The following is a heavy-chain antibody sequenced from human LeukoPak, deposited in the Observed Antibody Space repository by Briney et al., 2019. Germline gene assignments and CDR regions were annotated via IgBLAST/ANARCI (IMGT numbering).Heavy chain of an antibody. CDR3: ARGYSGWYYFDY. CDR2: IHYSGST. CDR1: GGSISSYY. D-gene: IGHD6-19*01. Sequence: SETLSLTCTVSGGSISSYYWSWIRQPPGKGLEWIGYIHYSGSTNYNPSLKSRVTISVDTSKNQFSLKLSSVTAADTAVYYCARGYSGWYYFDYWGQGTLVTVSS. V-gene: IGHV4-59*01. J-gene: IGHJ4*02.